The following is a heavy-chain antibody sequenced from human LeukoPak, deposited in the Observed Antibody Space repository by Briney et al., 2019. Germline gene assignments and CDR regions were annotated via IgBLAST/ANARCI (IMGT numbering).Heavy chain of an antibody. J-gene: IGHJ4*02. CDR3: ARVTGTTPFDY. CDR1: GGSISSSNW. D-gene: IGHD1-1*01. CDR2: ISHSGSI. Sequence: SETLSLTCAVSGGSISSSNWWSWVRQPPGKGLEWIGEISHSGSINYNPSLESRVTISVDKSKNQFSLRLSSVTAADTAVYFCARVTGTTPFDYWGQGTLVTVSS. V-gene: IGHV4-4*02.